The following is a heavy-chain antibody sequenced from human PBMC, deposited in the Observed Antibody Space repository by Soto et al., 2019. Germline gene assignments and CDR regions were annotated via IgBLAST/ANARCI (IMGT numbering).Heavy chain of an antibody. J-gene: IGHJ6*02. CDR1: GGTFSSCA. V-gene: IGHV1-69*06. CDR3: ATSPRYYDFWSGYYNHHYYYYGMDV. CDR2: IIPIFGTA. D-gene: IGHD3-3*01. Sequence: GASVKVSCKASGGTFSSCAISCVRQAPGQGLEWMGGIIPIFGTANYAQKFQGRVTITADKSTSTAYMELSSLRSEDTAVYYCATSPRYYDFWSGYYNHHYYYYGMDVWGQGTTVTVSS.